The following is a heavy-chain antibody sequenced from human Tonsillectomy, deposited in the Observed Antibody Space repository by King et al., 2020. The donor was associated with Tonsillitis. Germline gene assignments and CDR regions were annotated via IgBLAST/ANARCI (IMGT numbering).Heavy chain of an antibody. D-gene: IGHD4-23*01. V-gene: IGHV1-2*02. J-gene: IGHJ5*02. CDR2: INPNSGGT. CDR1: GYTFTGYY. CDR3: ARDMATVGIWFDP. Sequence: VQLVESGAEVKKPGASVKVSCMASGYTFTGYYIHWVRQAPGQGLEWMGWINPNSGGTSHAQKFHGRVTMTRDTSISTAYMELSRLTSDDTAVYYCARDMATVGIWFDPWGQGTLVTVSS.